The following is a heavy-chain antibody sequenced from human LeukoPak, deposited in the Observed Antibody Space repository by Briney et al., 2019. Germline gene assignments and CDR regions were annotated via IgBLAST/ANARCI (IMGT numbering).Heavy chain of an antibody. CDR3: ARLGAAAGYYYYYMDV. Sequence: SETLSLTCTVSGGSISSSSYYWGWIRQPPGKGLEWIGSIYYSGSPYYNPSLKSRVTISVDTSKNQFSLKLSSVTAADTAVYYCARLGAAAGYYYYYMDVWGKGTTVTVSS. J-gene: IGHJ6*03. CDR2: IYYSGSP. CDR1: GGSISSSSYY. V-gene: IGHV4-39*01. D-gene: IGHD6-13*01.